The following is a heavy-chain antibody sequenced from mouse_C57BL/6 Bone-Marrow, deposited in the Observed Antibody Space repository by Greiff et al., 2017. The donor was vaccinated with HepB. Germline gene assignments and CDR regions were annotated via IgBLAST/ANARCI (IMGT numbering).Heavy chain of an antibody. J-gene: IGHJ2*01. CDR3: ASKKDYFDY. V-gene: IGHV1-19*01. CDR1: GYTFTDYY. Sequence: EVQLQQSGPVLVKPGASVKMSCKASGYTFTDYYMNWVKQSHGKSLEWIGVINPYNGGTSYNQKFKGKATLTVDKSSSTAYMELNSLTSEDSAVYYCASKKDYFDYWGQGTTLTVSS. CDR2: INPYNGGT.